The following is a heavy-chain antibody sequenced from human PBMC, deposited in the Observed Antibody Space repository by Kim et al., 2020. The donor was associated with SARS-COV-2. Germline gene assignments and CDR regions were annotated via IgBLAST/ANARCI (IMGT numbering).Heavy chain of an antibody. CDR2: IKQDGSEK. CDR1: GFTFSSYW. D-gene: IGHD3-22*01. V-gene: IGHV3-7*03. J-gene: IGHJ4*02. CDR3: ARDFGDEIVVVITTPAHLDY. Sequence: GGSLRLSCAASGFTFSSYWMSWVRQAPGKGLEWVANIKQDGSEKYYVDSVKGRFTISRDNAKNSLYLQMNSLRAEDTAVYYCARDFGDEIVVVITTPAHLDYWGQGTLVTVSS.